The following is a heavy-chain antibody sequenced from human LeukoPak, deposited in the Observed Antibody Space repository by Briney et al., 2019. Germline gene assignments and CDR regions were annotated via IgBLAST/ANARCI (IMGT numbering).Heavy chain of an antibody. Sequence: KAGGSLRLSCAASGFTFSSYSMNWVRQAPGKGLEWVSSISSSSSYIYYADSVKGRFTISRDNAKNSLYLQMNSLRAEDTAVYYCARLTMVRGVDYWGQGTLVTVSS. CDR1: GFTFSSYS. D-gene: IGHD3-10*01. CDR3: ARLTMVRGVDY. V-gene: IGHV3-21*01. J-gene: IGHJ4*02. CDR2: ISSSSSYI.